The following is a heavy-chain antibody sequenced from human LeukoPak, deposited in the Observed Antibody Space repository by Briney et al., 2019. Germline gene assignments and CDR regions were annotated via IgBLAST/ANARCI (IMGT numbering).Heavy chain of an antibody. CDR2: IYDSGNT. J-gene: IGHJ5*02. D-gene: IGHD6-19*01. CDR3: ARHVKWLLKSSEWFDP. Sequence: SETLSLTCTVSGGSISSYYLSWVRQPPGKGLEWIGNIYDSGNTYYNPSLKSRVTISLDTSKNRFSLKLSSVTATDTAVYDRARHVKWLLKSSEWFDPWGQGTLVTVSS. CDR1: GGSISSYY. V-gene: IGHV4-59*04.